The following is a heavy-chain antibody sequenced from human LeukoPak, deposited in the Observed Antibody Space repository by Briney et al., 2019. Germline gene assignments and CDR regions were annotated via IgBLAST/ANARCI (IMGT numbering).Heavy chain of an antibody. J-gene: IGHJ4*02. Sequence: GGSLRLSCAASGFTFDDYAMHWVRQAPGKGLEWVAFIRYDGSNKYYADSVKGRFTISRDNSKNTLYLQMNSLRAEDTAVYYCAKDRRAHYYDSSGYYSGWGQGTLVTVSS. D-gene: IGHD3-22*01. V-gene: IGHV3-30*02. CDR3: AKDRRAHYYDSSGYYSG. CDR2: IRYDGSNK. CDR1: GFTFDDYA.